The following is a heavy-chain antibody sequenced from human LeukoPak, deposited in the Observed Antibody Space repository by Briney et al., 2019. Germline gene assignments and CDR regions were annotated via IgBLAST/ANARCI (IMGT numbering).Heavy chain of an antibody. CDR2: IYPGDSDT. J-gene: IGHJ5*02. Sequence: GESLKISCKGSGYSFTSYWIGWVRQMPGKGLEWMGIIYPGDSDTIYSPSFQGQVTISADKSISTAYLQWSSLKASDTAMYYCARLYLGGYCSSTSCYPAWFDPWGQGTLVTVSS. D-gene: IGHD2-2*01. V-gene: IGHV5-51*01. CDR1: GYSFTSYW. CDR3: ARLYLGGYCSSTSCYPAWFDP.